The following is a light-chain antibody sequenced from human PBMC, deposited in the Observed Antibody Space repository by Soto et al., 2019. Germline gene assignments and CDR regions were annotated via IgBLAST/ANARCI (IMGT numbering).Light chain of an antibody. Sequence: ILMSQSPSSLSASIGDRVKITCRASQDLGKWLAWYQQKPGKAPKLLIHKASTLSEGVPSRFSGFGSGTEYILTSSDLQPYEFGTHVLQQYSTFCTFGQGTMVEIK. CDR2: KAS. CDR3: QQYSTFCT. J-gene: IGKJ4*01. CDR1: QDLGKW. V-gene: IGKV1-5*03.